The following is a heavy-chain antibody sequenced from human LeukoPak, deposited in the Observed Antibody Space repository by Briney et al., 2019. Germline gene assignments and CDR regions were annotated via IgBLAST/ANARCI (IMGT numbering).Heavy chain of an antibody. V-gene: IGHV3-15*01. CDR3: TTDWDDYGDYAPVY. CDR2: IKSKTDGGTT. D-gene: IGHD4-17*01. CDR1: GFTFSNAW. Sequence: PGGSLRPSCAASGFTFSNAWMSWVRQAPGKGLEWVGRIKSKTDGGTTDYAAPVKGRFTISRDDSKNTLYLQMNSLKTEDTAVYYCTTDWDDYGDYAPVYWGQGTLVTVSS. J-gene: IGHJ4*02.